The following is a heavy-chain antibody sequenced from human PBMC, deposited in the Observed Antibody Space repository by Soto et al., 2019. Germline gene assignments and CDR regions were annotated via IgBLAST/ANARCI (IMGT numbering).Heavy chain of an antibody. Sequence: QVQLEQSRGEVKMPGASVTVSCKASGYSFATYGFSWVRQAPGQGLEWMGWISTLNGNTMYEQRFQGRVTMTTETSTTTAYMELRSLTSDDTAVYYCAQDGSYDRSGHWVADSAFDFWGQGTMVSVSS. CDR3: AQDGSYDRSGHWVADSAFDF. D-gene: IGHD3-22*01. CDR1: GYSFATYG. V-gene: IGHV1-18*01. J-gene: IGHJ3*01. CDR2: ISTLNGNT.